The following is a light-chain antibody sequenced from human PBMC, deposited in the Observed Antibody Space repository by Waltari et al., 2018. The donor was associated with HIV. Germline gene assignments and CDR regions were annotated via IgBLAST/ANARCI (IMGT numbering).Light chain of an antibody. CDR1: QGISNW. CDR2: KAS. CDR3: QQYNSDPS. V-gene: IGKV1-5*03. Sequence: DIHMTQSPSTLSAFVRDRVTITCRASQGISNWLAWYQQKPGKAPKLLIHKASVLENGVSSRFSGSRFGTDFTLIIDSLEPDDFATYYCQQYNSDPSFGQGTRLEMK. J-gene: IGKJ5*01.